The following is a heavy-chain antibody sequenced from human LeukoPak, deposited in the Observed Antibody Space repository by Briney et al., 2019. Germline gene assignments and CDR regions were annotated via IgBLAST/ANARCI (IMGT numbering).Heavy chain of an antibody. D-gene: IGHD3-10*01. V-gene: IGHV3-74*01. J-gene: IGHJ5*02. CDR1: GFTLNGYW. CDR2: INSDGSTT. CDR3: ARVATGSYDWFDP. Sequence: PGGSLRLSCAAPGFTLNGYWMHWVRQAPGKGLVWVSRINSDGSTTSYADSVKGRFTISRDNSKNTLYLQMNSLRAEDTAVYFCARVATGSYDWFDPWGQGTLATVSS.